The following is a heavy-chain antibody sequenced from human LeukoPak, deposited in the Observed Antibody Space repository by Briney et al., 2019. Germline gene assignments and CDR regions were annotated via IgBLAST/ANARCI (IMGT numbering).Heavy chain of an antibody. CDR2: IIPIFGTA. D-gene: IGHD3-22*01. Sequence: SVKVSCKASGGTFSSYAISWVRQAPGQGLEWMGGIIPIFGTANYAQKFQGRVTITADESTSTAYMELNSLRSEDTAVYYCARDPDYYDSSGNNWGQGTLVTVSS. J-gene: IGHJ4*02. CDR3: ARDPDYYDSSGNN. V-gene: IGHV1-69*13. CDR1: GGTFSSYA.